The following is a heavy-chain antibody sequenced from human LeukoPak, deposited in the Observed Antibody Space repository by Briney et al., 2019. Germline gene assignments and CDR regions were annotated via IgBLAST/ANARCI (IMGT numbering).Heavy chain of an antibody. CDR2: MNPNSGNT. Sequence: ASVKVSCKASGYTFTSSDINWVRQATGQGLEWMGWMNPNSGNTGYAQKFRGRVTFTRNTSISTAYMELSSLRSEDTAVYYCARFLSATRRGNWFGPWGQGTLVTVSS. V-gene: IGHV1-8*03. D-gene: IGHD6-6*01. CDR3: ARFLSATRRGNWFGP. J-gene: IGHJ5*02. CDR1: GYTFTSSD.